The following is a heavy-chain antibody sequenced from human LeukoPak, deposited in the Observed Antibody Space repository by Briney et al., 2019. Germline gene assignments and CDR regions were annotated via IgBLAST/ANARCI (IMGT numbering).Heavy chain of an antibody. D-gene: IGHD6-19*01. CDR2: IKQDGREK. Sequence: PGGSLRLSCAASGFTFGSYWMTWVRQAPGKGLEWVANIKQDGREKYYVDSVRGRFTISRDNAKNSLYLQMNSLRAEDTAVYYCARDGFQYSSGWYSGVGYFDYWGQGTLVTVSS. J-gene: IGHJ4*02. CDR3: ARDGFQYSSGWYSGVGYFDY. CDR1: GFTFGSYW. V-gene: IGHV3-7*01.